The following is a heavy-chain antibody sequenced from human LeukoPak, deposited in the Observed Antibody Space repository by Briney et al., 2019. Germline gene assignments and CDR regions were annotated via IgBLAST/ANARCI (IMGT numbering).Heavy chain of an antibody. CDR3: AKDPNGDYVGAFDM. CDR1: GLTLSAYA. Sequence: GGSLRLSCAASGLTLSAYALVWVRQAPGEGLEWVSAITGSGAGTYYADSVKGRFTISRDNFNNMLYLQMNSLRAEDTALYYCAKDPNGDYVGAFDMWGPGTMVVVSS. J-gene: IGHJ3*02. V-gene: IGHV3-23*01. CDR2: ITGSGAGT. D-gene: IGHD4-17*01.